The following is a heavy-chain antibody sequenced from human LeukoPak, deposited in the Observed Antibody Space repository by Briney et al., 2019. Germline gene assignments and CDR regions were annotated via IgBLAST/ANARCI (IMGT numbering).Heavy chain of an antibody. J-gene: IGHJ5*02. D-gene: IGHD6-19*01. V-gene: IGHV4-59*12. CDR1: GGSISSYY. CDR2: IYYSGST. Sequence: SETLSLTCTVSGGSISSYYWSWIRQPPGKGLEWIGYIYYSGSTNYNPSLKSRVAISVDTSKNQFSLKLSSVTAADTAVYYWARLAYSSEVDTWGQETLVTVSS. CDR3: ARLAYSSEVDT.